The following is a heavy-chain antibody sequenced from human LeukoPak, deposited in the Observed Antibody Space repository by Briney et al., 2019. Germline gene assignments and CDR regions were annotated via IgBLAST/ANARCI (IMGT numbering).Heavy chain of an antibody. CDR2: INHSGST. Sequence: KPSETLSLTCAVYGGSFSGYYWSWVRQPPGKGLEGIGEINHSGSTNYNPSLKSRVTISVDTSKNQFSLKLSSVTAADTAVYYCARGRQYYYGSGRPRAPFDYWGQGTLVTVSS. CDR3: ARGRQYYYGSGRPRAPFDY. J-gene: IGHJ4*02. CDR1: GGSFSGYY. V-gene: IGHV4-34*01. D-gene: IGHD3-10*01.